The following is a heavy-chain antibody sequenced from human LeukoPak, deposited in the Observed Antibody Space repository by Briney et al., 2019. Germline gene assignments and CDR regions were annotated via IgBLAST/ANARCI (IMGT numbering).Heavy chain of an antibody. CDR2: INNDGSSA. Sequence: PGGSLRLSCAASGFTFNNYWIHWVRQVPGKGLVWVSRINNDGSSASYVDSVKGRFTISRDNAKNTLFLQMNSLRAEDTAVYYCARRGTGHGMDVWGHGTTVIVSS. V-gene: IGHV3-74*01. J-gene: IGHJ6*02. CDR1: GFTFNNYW. CDR3: ARRGTGHGMDV. D-gene: IGHD1-1*01.